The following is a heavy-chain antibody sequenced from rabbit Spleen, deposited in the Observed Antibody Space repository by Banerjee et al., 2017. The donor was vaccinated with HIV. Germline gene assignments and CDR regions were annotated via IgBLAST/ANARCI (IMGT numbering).Heavy chain of an antibody. D-gene: IGHD8-1*01. Sequence: EQLEESGGGLVKPEGSLTLTCKASGVSFSDKDVMCWVRQAPGKGLEWISCIAGSSSAFTYSATWAKGRFTISKASSTTVTLQMTSLTAADTATYFCARDTASSFSSYGMDLWGQGTLVTVS. CDR3: ARDTASSFSSYGMDL. J-gene: IGHJ3*01. V-gene: IGHV1S45*01. CDR2: IAGSSSAFT. CDR1: GVSFSDKDV.